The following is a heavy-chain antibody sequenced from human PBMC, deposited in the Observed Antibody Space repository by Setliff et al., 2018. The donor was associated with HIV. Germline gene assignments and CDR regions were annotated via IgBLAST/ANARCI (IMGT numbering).Heavy chain of an antibody. CDR3: ARVGYRGSGRYSFDY. J-gene: IGHJ4*02. V-gene: IGHV4-61*09. Sequence: PSETLSLTCTVSGGSISSGSYYWSWIRQPAGKGLEWIGHIHTSGSTKYNPSLKSRVTISADTSKNQFSLNLSSVTAAETAVYYCARVGYRGSGRYSFDYWGQGTRVTVS. D-gene: IGHD3-10*01. CDR2: IHTSGST. CDR1: GGSISSGSYY.